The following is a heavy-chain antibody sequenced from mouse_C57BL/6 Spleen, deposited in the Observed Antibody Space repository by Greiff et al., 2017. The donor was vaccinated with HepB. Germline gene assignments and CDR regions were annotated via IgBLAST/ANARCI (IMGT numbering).Heavy chain of an antibody. CDR1: GYTFTSYG. Sequence: QVQLQQPGAELVKPGASVKLSCKASGYTFTSYGISWVKQRTGQGLEWIGEIYPRSGSTYYNEKFKGKATLTVYKSSSTAYMELSSLTSEDSAVYSCARGLDDACYIDYWGQGTSVTVSS. V-gene: IGHV1-81*01. J-gene: IGHJ2*02. CDR2: IYPRSGST. CDR3: ARGLDDACYIDY.